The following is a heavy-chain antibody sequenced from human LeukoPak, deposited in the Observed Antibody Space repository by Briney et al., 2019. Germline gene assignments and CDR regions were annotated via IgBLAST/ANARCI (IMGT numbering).Heavy chain of an antibody. D-gene: IGHD6-13*01. V-gene: IGHV3-74*01. CDR3: ARDRIAAAGTVDY. CDR1: GFTFSSYW. Sequence: GGSLRLSCAASGFTFSSYWMHWVRQAPGKGLVWVSRINSDGSSTSYADSVKGRFTLSRDNAKNTLYLQMNSLRAEDTAVYYCARDRIAAAGTVDYWGQGTLVTVSS. J-gene: IGHJ4*02. CDR2: INSDGSST.